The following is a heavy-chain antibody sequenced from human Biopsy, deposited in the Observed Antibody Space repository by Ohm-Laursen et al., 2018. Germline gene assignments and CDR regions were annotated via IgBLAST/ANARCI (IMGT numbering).Heavy chain of an antibody. CDR3: ATKLTGYFHH. V-gene: IGHV1-69*06. J-gene: IGHJ1*01. CDR2: IIPIFGTA. Sequence: SSVKVSCKVSGGTFTNYAISWVRQAPGQGLEWMGGIIPIFGTANYAQKFQDRVTVAADTSTSTATMELRSLRSDDTAVYYCATKLTGYFHHWGQGTLVIVSS. D-gene: IGHD3-9*01. CDR1: GGTFTNYA.